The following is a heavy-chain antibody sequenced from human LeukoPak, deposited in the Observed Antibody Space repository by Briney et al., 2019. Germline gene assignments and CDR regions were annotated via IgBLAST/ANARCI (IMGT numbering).Heavy chain of an antibody. CDR2: IYYSGST. D-gene: IGHD6-19*01. CDR3: ARGSSGNHY. Sequence: PSETLSLTCTVSGGSISSSSYYWGWIRQPPGKGLEWIGSIYYSGSTYYNPSLKSRVTISVDTSKNQFSLKLSSVTAADTAVYYCARGSSGNHYWGQGTLVTVSS. CDR1: GGSISSSSYY. V-gene: IGHV4-39*07. J-gene: IGHJ4*02.